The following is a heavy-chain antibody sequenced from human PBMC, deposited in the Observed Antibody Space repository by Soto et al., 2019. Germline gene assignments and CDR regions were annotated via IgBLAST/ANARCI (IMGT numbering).Heavy chain of an antibody. D-gene: IGHD3-22*01. CDR2: IYWNDDK. J-gene: IGHJ6*02. V-gene: IGHV2-5*01. CDR3: AHRQRSRVHYYVRSGYYVQLGYGMDV. Sequence: SGPTLVNPTQTLTLTCTFSGFSLSTSGVGVGWIRQPPGKALEWVALIYWNDDKRYRPSLKSRLTITKDTSKNRVVLTMTNMDPVDTATYYCAHRQRSRVHYYVRSGYYVQLGYGMDVWGQGTTVTVSS. CDR1: GFSLSTSGVG.